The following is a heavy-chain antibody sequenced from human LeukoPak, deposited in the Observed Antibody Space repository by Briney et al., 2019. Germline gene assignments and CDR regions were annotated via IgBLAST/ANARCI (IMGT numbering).Heavy chain of an antibody. V-gene: IGHV3-73*01. D-gene: IGHD3-3*01. CDR1: GLTFSGSA. CDR2: VRDKANSYAT. CDR3: MYDLWSIYYTAGSDP. J-gene: IGHJ5*02. Sequence: PGGSLRLSCAASGLTFSGSAIHWVRQASGKGLEWVGRVRDKANSYATAYAASVTGRFTISSDDSKNTAYLQMNSLQTEDTALYYCMYDLWSIYYTAGSDPWGQGNPVTVSS.